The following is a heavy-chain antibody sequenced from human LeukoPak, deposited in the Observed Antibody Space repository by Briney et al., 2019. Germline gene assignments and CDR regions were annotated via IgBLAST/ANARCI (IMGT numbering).Heavy chain of an antibody. V-gene: IGHV3-30-3*01. D-gene: IGHD3-16*02. CDR3: AKDGLSHYYYGMDV. CDR2: ISYDGSNK. CDR1: GFTFSSYA. Sequence: PGRSLRLSCAASGFTFSSYAMHWVRQAPGKGLEWVAVISYDGSNKYYADSVKGRFTISRDNSKNTLYLQMNSLRAEDTAVYYSAKDGLSHYYYGMDVWGQGTTVTVSS. J-gene: IGHJ6*02.